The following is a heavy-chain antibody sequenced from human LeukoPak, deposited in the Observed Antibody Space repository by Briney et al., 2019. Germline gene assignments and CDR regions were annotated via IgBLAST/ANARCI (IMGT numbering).Heavy chain of an antibody. V-gene: IGHV4-34*01. J-gene: IGHJ6*03. CDR1: GRSFSDYY. D-gene: IGHD3-10*01. Sequence: KPSAILSPTCAAYGRSFSDYYWGWIRPPPGKGPGVGGEINHSGNTNYKPSLKGRVTISVDKSKNQFSLKLSSVTAADTAVYYCAREAMVRGVIISRYNYYYMDVWGKGTTVTVSS. CDR3: AREAMVRGVIISRYNYYYMDV. CDR2: INHSGNT.